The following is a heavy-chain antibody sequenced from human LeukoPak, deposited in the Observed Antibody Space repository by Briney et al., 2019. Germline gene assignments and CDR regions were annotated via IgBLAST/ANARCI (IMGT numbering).Heavy chain of an antibody. CDR2: ITPIFGTA. CDR3: ARVSGYSYGYLRYDFDY. D-gene: IGHD5-18*01. J-gene: IGHJ4*02. Sequence: SVKVSCKASGGTFSRFTISWVRQAPGQGFEWMGGITPIFGTANFAQKFQGRVSITADESTSTAFMELSSLRSEDTAVYYCARVSGYSYGYLRYDFDYWGQGTLVTVSS. V-gene: IGHV1-69*13. CDR1: GGTFSRFT.